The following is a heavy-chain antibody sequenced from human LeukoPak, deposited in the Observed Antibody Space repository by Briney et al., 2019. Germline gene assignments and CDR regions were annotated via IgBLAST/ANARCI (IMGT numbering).Heavy chain of an antibody. J-gene: IGHJ3*02. Sequence: PSETLSLTCAVYGGSFSGYYWSWIRQPPGKGLEWIGEITHSGSTNYNPSRKSRVTISVDTSKNQFSLKLSSVTAADSAVYYCARRFYAFDIWGQGTMVTVSS. CDR1: GGSFSGYY. CDR2: ITHSGST. CDR3: ARRFYAFDI. D-gene: IGHD3-16*01. V-gene: IGHV4-34*01.